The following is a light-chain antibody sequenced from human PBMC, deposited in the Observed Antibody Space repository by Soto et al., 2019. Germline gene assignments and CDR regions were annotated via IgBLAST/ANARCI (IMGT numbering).Light chain of an antibody. CDR2: GTS. V-gene: IGKV3-20*01. CDR3: QQDDNSLT. Sequence: IVLTQSPGPLSLSPGQRATLSCRASQSVDSSYLAWYQQRPGQAPRLLLEGTSSRAAGVPERVSGSGSGTYFTLTSNRLEPEVFAVYYCQQDDNSLTFGPGTKLDIK. J-gene: IGKJ3*01. CDR1: QSVDSSY.